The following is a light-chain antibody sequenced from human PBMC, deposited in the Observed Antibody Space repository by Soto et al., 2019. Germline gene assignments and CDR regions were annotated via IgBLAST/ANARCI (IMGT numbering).Light chain of an antibody. V-gene: IGKV3-15*01. CDR3: QQYNNWLIT. CDR1: QSVSSN. J-gene: IGKJ5*01. Sequence: EIVMTQSPATLSVSPGERATLSCRASQSVSSNLAWYQQKPGQAPRLLIYGASTRATGIPARLSGSGSGTEFTVTISSLQSEDFAVYYCQQYNNWLITFGQGTRLEIK. CDR2: GAS.